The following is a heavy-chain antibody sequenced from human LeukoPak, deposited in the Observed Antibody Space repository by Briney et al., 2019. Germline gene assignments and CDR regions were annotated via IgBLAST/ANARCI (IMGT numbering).Heavy chain of an antibody. Sequence: GGSLRLSCAASGFTVSSNYMSWVRQAPGKGLEWVSAISGSGGSTYYADSVKGRFTISRDNSKNTLYLQMNSLRAEDTAVYYCAKDRGSGWATPFDYWGQGTLVTVSS. CDR1: GFTVSSNY. V-gene: IGHV3-23*01. D-gene: IGHD6-25*01. J-gene: IGHJ4*02. CDR2: ISGSGGST. CDR3: AKDRGSGWATPFDY.